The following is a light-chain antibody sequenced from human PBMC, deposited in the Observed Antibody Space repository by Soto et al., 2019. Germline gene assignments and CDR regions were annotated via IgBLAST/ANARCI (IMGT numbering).Light chain of an antibody. CDR1: QSVSSD. V-gene: IGKV3-15*01. J-gene: IGKJ1*01. Sequence: EIVMTPSPATLSVSPGERATLSCRASQSVSSDLAWYHQKPGQAPRLLIYGASTRATGIPARFSGSGSGTEFTLTISSLQPDDFATYYCQQYNSYSFGQGTKVDIK. CDR2: GAS. CDR3: QQYNSYS.